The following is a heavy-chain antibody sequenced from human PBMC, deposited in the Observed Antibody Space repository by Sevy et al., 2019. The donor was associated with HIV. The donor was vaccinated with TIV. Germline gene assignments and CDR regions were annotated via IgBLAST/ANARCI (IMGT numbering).Heavy chain of an antibody. D-gene: IGHD5-12*01. J-gene: IGHJ4*02. Sequence: ASVKVSCKASGYTFTGYYMHWVRQAPGQGLEWMGWINPNSGGTNYAQKFQGRVTMTMDTSISTAYMELSRLRSDDTAVYYCARDTGDGYNLFDYWGQRTLVTVSS. CDR1: GYTFTGYY. CDR2: INPNSGGT. V-gene: IGHV1-2*02. CDR3: ARDTGDGYNLFDY.